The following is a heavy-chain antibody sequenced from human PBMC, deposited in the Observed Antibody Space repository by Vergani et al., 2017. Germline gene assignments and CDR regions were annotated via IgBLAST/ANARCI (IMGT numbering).Heavy chain of an antibody. CDR3: AKDAYYDSYAFDI. Sequence: QVQLGESGGGVVQPGRSLRLSCAASGFTFSSYGMHWVRQAPGKGLEWVAVISYDGSNKYYADSVKGRFTISRDNSKNTLYLQMNSLRAEDTAVYYCAKDAYYDSYAFDIWGQGTMVTVSS. J-gene: IGHJ3*02. CDR2: ISYDGSNK. D-gene: IGHD3-22*01. CDR1: GFTFSSYG. V-gene: IGHV3-30*18.